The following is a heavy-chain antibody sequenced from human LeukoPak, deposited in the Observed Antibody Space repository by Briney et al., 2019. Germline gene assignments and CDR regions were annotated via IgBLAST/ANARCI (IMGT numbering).Heavy chain of an antibody. CDR1: GGSFSGYY. CDR3: ARGRRRLLGYCSSTSCPLDAFDI. D-gene: IGHD2-2*01. V-gene: IGHV4-34*01. CDR2: INRSGST. J-gene: IGHJ3*02. Sequence: SETLSLTCAVYGGSFSGYYWSWIRQPPGKGLEWIGEINRSGSTNYNPSLKSRVTISVDTSKNQFSLKLSSVTAADTAVYYCARGRRRLLGYCSSTSCPLDAFDIWGQGTMVTVSS.